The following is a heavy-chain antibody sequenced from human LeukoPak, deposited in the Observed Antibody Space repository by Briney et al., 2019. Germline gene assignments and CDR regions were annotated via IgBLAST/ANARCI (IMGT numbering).Heavy chain of an antibody. J-gene: IGHJ4*02. CDR2: INPTSGGT. D-gene: IGHD3-22*01. CDR1: GYTFTGYY. CDR3: ARVWYYYDSSGILTLYFDY. V-gene: IGHV1-2*02. Sequence: GASVKVSCKTSGYTFTGYYMHWVRQGPGQGLEWMGWINPTSGGTNYAQKFQGRVTMTRDTSISTAYMELSRLRSDDTAVYYCARVWYYYDSSGILTLYFDYWGQGTLVTVSS.